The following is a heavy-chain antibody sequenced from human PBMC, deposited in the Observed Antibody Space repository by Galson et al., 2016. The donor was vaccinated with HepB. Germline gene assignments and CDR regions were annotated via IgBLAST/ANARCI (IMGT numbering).Heavy chain of an antibody. V-gene: IGHV4-30-4*01. D-gene: IGHD4-23*01. CDR1: GGSISSGDHY. CDR3: AGADYGGCLAY. J-gene: IGHJ4*02. Sequence: LSLTCTVSGGSISSGDHYWSWVRQPPGKGLEWIGYIYYSGSTSYNPSPKSRLAISVDRSKNQFSLMLSSVTAADTAVYYCAGADYGGCLAYWGQGSLVTVSS. CDR2: IYYSGST.